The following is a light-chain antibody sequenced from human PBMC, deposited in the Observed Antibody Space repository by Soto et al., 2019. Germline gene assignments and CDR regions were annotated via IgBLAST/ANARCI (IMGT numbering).Light chain of an antibody. CDR1: QSVSSY. CDR2: DAS. V-gene: IGKV3-11*01. Sequence: EIVLTQSPATLSLSPGERATLSCRASQSVSSYLAWYQQKPGQAPRRLIYDASNRATGIPARFSGSGSGTDFTLTISSREPEDFAVYYCQQRSNWPPTWTFGQGTKVEIK. J-gene: IGKJ1*01. CDR3: QQRSNWPPTWT.